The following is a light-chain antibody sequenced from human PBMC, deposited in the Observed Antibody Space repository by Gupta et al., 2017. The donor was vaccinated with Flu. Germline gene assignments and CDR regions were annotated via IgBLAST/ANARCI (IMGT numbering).Light chain of an antibody. CDR2: GVT. J-gene: IGLJ2*01. Sequence: SVTISCTGTNSDVGNYDYVSWYQQHPGKAPKLMIYGVTKRPSGVPDRFSGSKSDNTASLAISGLQAEDEANYYCCSYAGTFTFVFGGGTKLTV. CDR1: NSDVGNYDY. V-gene: IGLV2-11*03. CDR3: CSYAGTFTFV.